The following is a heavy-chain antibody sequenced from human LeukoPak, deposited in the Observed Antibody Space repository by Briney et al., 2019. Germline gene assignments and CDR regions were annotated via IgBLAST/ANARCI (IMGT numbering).Heavy chain of an antibody. Sequence: GGSLRLSCAASGFTFSDYYMSWIRQAPGKGLEWVSYISSSGSTIYYADSVKGRFTVSRDNAKNSLYLQMNSLRAEDTAVYYCARADDYGASDYWGQGTLVTVSS. CDR2: ISSSGSTI. V-gene: IGHV3-11*04. J-gene: IGHJ4*02. CDR3: ARADDYGASDY. CDR1: GFTFSDYY. D-gene: IGHD4-17*01.